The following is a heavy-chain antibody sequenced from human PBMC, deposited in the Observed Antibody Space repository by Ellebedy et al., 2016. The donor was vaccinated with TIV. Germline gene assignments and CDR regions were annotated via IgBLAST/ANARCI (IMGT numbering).Heavy chain of an antibody. D-gene: IGHD3-10*01. Sequence: SETLSLTCTVSGGSISRSSYYWGWIRQPPGKGLEWIGSIYYTGSTDHNPSLKSRVAISADTSKNQFSLRLTSVTAADTAVYYCATWFGELLYVRWFDPWGQGTLVTVSS. V-gene: IGHV4-39*01. CDR1: GGSISRSSYY. J-gene: IGHJ5*02. CDR3: ATWFGELLYVRWFDP. CDR2: IYYTGST.